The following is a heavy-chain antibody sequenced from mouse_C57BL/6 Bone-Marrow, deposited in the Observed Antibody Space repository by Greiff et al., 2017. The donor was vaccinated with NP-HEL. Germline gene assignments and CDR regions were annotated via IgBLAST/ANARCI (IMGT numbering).Heavy chain of an antibody. V-gene: IGHV1-76*01. CDR2: IYPGSGNT. CDR1: GYTFTDYY. D-gene: IGHD1-1*01. Sequence: QVQLQQSGAELVRPGASVKLSCKASGYTFTDYYINWVKQRPGQGLEWIARIYPGSGNTYYNEKFKGKATLTAEKSSSTAYMQLSSLTSEDSAVYFCARGDYGKEFDYWGQGTTLTVSS. J-gene: IGHJ2*01. CDR3: ARGDYGKEFDY.